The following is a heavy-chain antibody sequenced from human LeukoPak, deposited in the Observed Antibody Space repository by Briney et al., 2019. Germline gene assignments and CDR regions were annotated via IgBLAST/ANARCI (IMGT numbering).Heavy chain of an antibody. Sequence: GGSLRLSCAASGFSFSNYGMHWVRQAPGKGLEWVALVSNDGSDKHYPDSVKGRFTISRDNSKNTLYLQMNSLRVEDTAVYYYAKDLALGPDYFDYWGQGTLVTVSS. D-gene: IGHD7-27*01. J-gene: IGHJ4*02. CDR3: AKDLALGPDYFDY. CDR2: VSNDGSDK. CDR1: GFSFSNYG. V-gene: IGHV3-30*18.